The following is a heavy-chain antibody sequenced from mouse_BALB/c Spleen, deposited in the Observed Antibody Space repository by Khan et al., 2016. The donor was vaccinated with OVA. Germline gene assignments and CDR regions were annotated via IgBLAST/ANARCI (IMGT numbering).Heavy chain of an antibody. CDR1: GYSITRDYA. CDR2: ITNSGRT. V-gene: IGHV3-2*02. CDR3: ASELGRYYAMDY. D-gene: IGHD4-1*01. Sequence: EVQLQESGPGLVKPSQSLSLTCTVTGYSITRDYAWNWIRQFPGNKLEWMGYITNSGRTNYNPSLKSRISITRETSKNQFFLQLNSVTTEDTATYYCASELGRYYAMDYWGQGTSVTVSS. J-gene: IGHJ4*01.